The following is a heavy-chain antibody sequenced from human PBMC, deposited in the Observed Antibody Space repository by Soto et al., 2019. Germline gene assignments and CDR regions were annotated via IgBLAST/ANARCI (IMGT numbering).Heavy chain of an antibody. CDR2: ISYDGSNK. CDR3: ARAEQWLVLTYYYGMDV. D-gene: IGHD6-19*01. CDR1: GFTGSSYA. V-gene: IGHV3-30-3*01. Sequence: GALRLACAASGFTGSSYAMHWVRQAPGKGLEWVAVISYDGSNKYYADSVKGRFTISRDNSKNTLYLQMNSLRAEDTAVYYCARAEQWLVLTYYYGMDVWGQGTTVTVSS. J-gene: IGHJ6*02.